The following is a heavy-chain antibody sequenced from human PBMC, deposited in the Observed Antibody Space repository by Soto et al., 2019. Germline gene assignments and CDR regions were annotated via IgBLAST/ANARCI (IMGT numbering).Heavy chain of an antibody. J-gene: IGHJ6*02. CDR3: ARDRSSYYDILTGPKPPTYYYYGMDV. V-gene: IGHV3-7*03. Sequence: GGSLRLSCAASGFTFSSYWMSWDRQAPGKGLEWVANIKQDGSEKYYVDSVKGRFTISRDNAKNSLYLQMNSLRAEDTAVYYCARDRSSYYDILTGPKPPTYYYYGMDVWGQGTTVTVSS. D-gene: IGHD3-9*01. CDR2: IKQDGSEK. CDR1: GFTFSSYW.